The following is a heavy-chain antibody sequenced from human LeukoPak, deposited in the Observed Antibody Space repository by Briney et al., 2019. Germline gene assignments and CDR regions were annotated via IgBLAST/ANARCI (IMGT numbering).Heavy chain of an antibody. D-gene: IGHD3-22*01. CDR1: GGTFSRSA. J-gene: IGHJ4*02. V-gene: IGHV1-69*01. Sequence: SSVKVSCKASGGTFSRSAVNWVRQAPGQGLEWIGGIIPMFRTANYAQKFRGRVTITADESTSTAYMELNSLRSEDTAVYYCARDASIHDSSSYYFLWWGQGTLVTVSS. CDR3: ARDASIHDSSSYYFLW. CDR2: IIPMFRTA.